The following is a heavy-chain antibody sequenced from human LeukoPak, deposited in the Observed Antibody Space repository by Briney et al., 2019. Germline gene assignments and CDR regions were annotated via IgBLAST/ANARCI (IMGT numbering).Heavy chain of an antibody. V-gene: IGHV3-7*01. D-gene: IGHD6-13*01. CDR3: ARDSFPQQQLVTASSLDY. Sequence: GGSLRLSCAASGFTFSSYWMSWVRQAPGKGLEWVANIKQDGSEKYYVDSVKGRFTISRDNAKNSLYLQMNSLRAEDTAVYYCARDSFPQQQLVTASSLDYWGQGTLVTVSS. J-gene: IGHJ4*02. CDR1: GFTFSSYW. CDR2: IKQDGSEK.